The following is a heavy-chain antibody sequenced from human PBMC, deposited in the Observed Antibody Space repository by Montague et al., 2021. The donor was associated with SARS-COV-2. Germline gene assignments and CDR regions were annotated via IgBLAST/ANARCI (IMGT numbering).Heavy chain of an antibody. CDR1: GGSISGYY. CDR2: IYHSGNT. Sequence: SETLSLTCTVSGGSISGYYWSWIRQPPGKGLEWIGYIYHSGNTKYNPSLKSRVSISADTSKNQFSLRLSSVTAADTAVYAREYRIEQWQTNWYFGLWGRGTLVTVSS. J-gene: IGHJ2*01. V-gene: IGHV4-59*01. D-gene: IGHD2/OR15-2a*01. CDR3: EYRIEQWQTNWYFGL.